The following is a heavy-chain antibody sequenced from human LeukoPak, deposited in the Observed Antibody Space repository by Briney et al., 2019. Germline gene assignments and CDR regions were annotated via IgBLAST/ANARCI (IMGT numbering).Heavy chain of an antibody. Sequence: ASVKVSCKASGYTFTSYGISWVRQAPGQGLEWMGWISAYNGNTNYAQKFQGRVTITADESTSTAYMELRSLRSDDTAVYYCARSTGFIAAAGTGGNWFDPWGQGTLVTVSS. CDR3: ARSTGFIAAAGTGGNWFDP. CDR2: ISAYNGNT. J-gene: IGHJ5*02. V-gene: IGHV1-18*01. CDR1: GYTFTSYG. D-gene: IGHD6-13*01.